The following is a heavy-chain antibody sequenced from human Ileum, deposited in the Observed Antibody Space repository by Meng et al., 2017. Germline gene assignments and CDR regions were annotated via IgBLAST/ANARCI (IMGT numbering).Heavy chain of an antibody. CDR3: ATDCRSGSYGVTARSFDC. Sequence: ASVKVSCKVSGYTLTELSMHWVRQAPGKGLEWMGGFDPEDGETIYAQKFQGRVTMTEDTSTDTAYMELSSLRSEDTAVYYCATDCRSGSYGVTARSFDCWGQGTLVTVSS. CDR2: FDPEDGET. V-gene: IGHV1-24*01. CDR1: GYTLTELS. D-gene: IGHD1-26*01. J-gene: IGHJ4*02.